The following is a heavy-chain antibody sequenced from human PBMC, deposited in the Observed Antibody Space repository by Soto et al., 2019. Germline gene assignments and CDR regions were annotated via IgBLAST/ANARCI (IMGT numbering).Heavy chain of an antibody. CDR3: ARVTITGSPYYYYGMDV. CDR2: IIPIFGTA. Sequence: SVKDSCKASGVTYSSYAISWVRQAPGQGLEWMGGIIPIFGTANYAQKFQGRVTITADESTSTAYMELSSLRSEDTAVYYFARVTITGSPYYYYGMDVCGQGFTVTVSS. J-gene: IGHJ6*02. CDR1: GVTYSSYA. D-gene: IGHD1-20*01. V-gene: IGHV1-69*13.